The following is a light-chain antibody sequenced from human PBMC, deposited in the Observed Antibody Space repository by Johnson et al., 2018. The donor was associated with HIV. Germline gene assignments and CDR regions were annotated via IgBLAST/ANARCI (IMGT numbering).Light chain of an antibody. CDR1: SSNIGNNY. V-gene: IGLV1-51*02. CDR2: ENN. J-gene: IGLJ1*01. Sequence: QSVLTQSPSVSAAPGQKVTISCSGSSSNIGNNYVSWYQQLPGTAPKLLIYENNKRPSGIPDRFSGSKSGTSATLGITGLQTRDEADYYCGTWDSSLSAGVFGTGTKVTVL. CDR3: GTWDSSLSAGV.